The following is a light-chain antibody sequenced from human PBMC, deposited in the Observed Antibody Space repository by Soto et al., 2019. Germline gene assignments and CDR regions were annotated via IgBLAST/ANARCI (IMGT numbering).Light chain of an antibody. CDR3: GTWDSSLSVVI. V-gene: IGLV1-51*01. J-gene: IGLJ2*01. CDR2: DNN. CDR1: SSNIGAGYD. Sequence: QSVLTQPPSMSGAPGQRVTLSCTGSSSNIGAGYDVHWYQQLPGRAPKLLIYDNNNRPSGIPDRFSGSQSGTSATLAITGLQTGDEADYFCGTWDSSLSVVIFGGGTKLTVL.